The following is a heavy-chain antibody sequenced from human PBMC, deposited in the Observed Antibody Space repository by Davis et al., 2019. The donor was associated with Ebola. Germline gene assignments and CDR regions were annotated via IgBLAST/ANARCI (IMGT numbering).Heavy chain of an antibody. CDR2: NHGSGGST. Sequence: PGGSLRLSCAASGFTFSSYAMSWVRQAPGKGLEWVSGNHGSGGSTYYADSVKGRFTISRDNSKNTLYLQMNSLGVEATAVYYCAKGGGGGTYYFDFWGQGTLVTVSS. V-gene: IGHV3-23*01. D-gene: IGHD3-16*01. CDR3: AKGGGGGTYYFDF. CDR1: GFTFSSYA. J-gene: IGHJ4*02.